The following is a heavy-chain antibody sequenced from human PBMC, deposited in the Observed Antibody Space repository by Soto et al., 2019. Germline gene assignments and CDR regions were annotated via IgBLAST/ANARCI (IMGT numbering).Heavy chain of an antibody. V-gene: IGHV3-23*01. CDR1: GFTFSSYA. D-gene: IGHD5-12*01. Sequence: GGSLRLSCAASGFTFSSYAMSWVRQAPGKGLEWVSAISGSGGSTYYADSVKGRFTISRDNSKNTLYLQMNSLRAEDTAVYYCAKLEMANNHYYYYGMDVWGQGNTVTVSS. J-gene: IGHJ6*02. CDR2: ISGSGGST. CDR3: AKLEMANNHYYYYGMDV.